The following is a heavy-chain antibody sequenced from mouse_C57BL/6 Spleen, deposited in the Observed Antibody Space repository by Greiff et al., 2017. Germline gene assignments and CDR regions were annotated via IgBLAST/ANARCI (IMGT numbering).Heavy chain of an antibody. V-gene: IGHV1-52*01. D-gene: IGHD1-1*02. CDR2: IDPSDSET. CDR3: ARYGENDVRGYAMDY. J-gene: IGHJ4*01. CDR1: GYTFTSYG. Sequence: VQLQQPGAELVRPGSSVKLSCKASGYTFTSYGMHWVKQRPIQGLEWIGNIDPSDSETHYNQKFKDKDTLTVDKSSSTAYMQLSSLTSEDSAVYYCARYGENDVRGYAMDYWGQGTSVTVSS.